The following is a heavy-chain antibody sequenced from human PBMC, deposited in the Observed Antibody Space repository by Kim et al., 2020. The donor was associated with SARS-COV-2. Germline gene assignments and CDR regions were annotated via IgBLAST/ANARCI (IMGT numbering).Heavy chain of an antibody. CDR2: DGSEK. V-gene: IGHV3-7*01. CDR3: ASLKYDY. Sequence: DGSEKNCVDSVRGRFTISRDNAEKSLYLQMASLRAEDTAVYYCASLKYDYWGRGALVTVSS. J-gene: IGHJ4*02. D-gene: IGHD2-2*01.